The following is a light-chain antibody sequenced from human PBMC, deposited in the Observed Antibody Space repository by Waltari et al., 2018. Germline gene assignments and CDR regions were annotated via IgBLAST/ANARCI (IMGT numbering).Light chain of an antibody. CDR2: EAS. CDR3: QQYDAYPYT. J-gene: IGKJ2*01. V-gene: IGKV1-5*03. Sequence: DIQMTQSPSILSASIGDRVTITCRASPNIYNWLAWYQQKPGRAPNLLIYEASNLESGVPSRFSGSGSGTEFTLTINSLQPDDFATYYCQQYDAYPYTFGQGAKLEIK. CDR1: PNIYNW.